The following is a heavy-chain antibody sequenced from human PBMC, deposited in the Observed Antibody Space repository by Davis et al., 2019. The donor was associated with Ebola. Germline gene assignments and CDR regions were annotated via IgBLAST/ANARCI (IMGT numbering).Heavy chain of an antibody. D-gene: IGHD1-1*01. J-gene: IGHJ4*02. V-gene: IGHV1-18*04. CDR1: GYTFTGYY. CDR3: ARAQFPTTSDH. CDR2: INPHNNNT. Sequence: AASVKVSCKASGYTFTGYYMHWVRQAPGQGLEWMGWINPHNNNTNYGQIVQGRVTMTTDTSTSTAYMEVGSLRSDDTAVYYCARAQFPTTSDHWGQGTLVTISS.